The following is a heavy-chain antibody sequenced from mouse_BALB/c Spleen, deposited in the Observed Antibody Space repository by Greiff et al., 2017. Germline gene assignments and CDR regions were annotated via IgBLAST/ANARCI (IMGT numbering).Heavy chain of an antibody. CDR3: AREAIGGLREFAY. CDR1: GFSLTSYG. D-gene: IGHD2-4*01. J-gene: IGHJ3*01. Sequence: QVQLQQSGPGLVAPSQSLSITCTVSGFSLTSYGVHWVRQPPGKGLEWLGVIWAGGSTNYNSALTSRLSISKDNSKSQVFLKMNSLQTDDTAMYYCAREAIGGLREFAYWGQGTLVTVSA. CDR2: IWAGGST. V-gene: IGHV2-9*02.